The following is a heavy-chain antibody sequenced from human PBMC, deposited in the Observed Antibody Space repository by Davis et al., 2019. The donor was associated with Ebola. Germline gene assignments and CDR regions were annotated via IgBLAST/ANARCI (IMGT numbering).Heavy chain of an antibody. CDR2: FYASGST. CDR3: ARDRYYSDSGSYYYGGFDY. J-gene: IGHJ4*02. V-gene: IGHV4-4*07. D-gene: IGHD3-22*01. Sequence: MPSETLSLTCSVSGGSISGYYWSWIRQPAGKGLEWIGRFYASGSTNYSPSLKSRVTMSVDTSKNQFSLKLSSVTAADTAVYYCARDRYYSDSGSYYYGGFDYWGQGTLVTVSS. CDR1: GGSISGYY.